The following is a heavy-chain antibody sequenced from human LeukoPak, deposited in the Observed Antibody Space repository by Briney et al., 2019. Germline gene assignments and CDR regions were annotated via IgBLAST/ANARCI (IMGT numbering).Heavy chain of an antibody. J-gene: IGHJ4*02. Sequence: GGSLRLSCAASGFTFSSYSMNWVRQAPGKGLEWVSSISSSSSYIYYADSVKGRFTISRDNAKNSLYLQMNSLRAEGTAVYYCARGGYSYGQLDYWGQGTLVTVSS. CDR2: ISSSSSYI. D-gene: IGHD5-18*01. CDR3: ARGGYSYGQLDY. CDR1: GFTFSSYS. V-gene: IGHV3-21*01.